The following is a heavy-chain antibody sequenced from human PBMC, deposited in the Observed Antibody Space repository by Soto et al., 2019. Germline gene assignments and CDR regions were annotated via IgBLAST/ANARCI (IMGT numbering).Heavy chain of an antibody. CDR2: ISSSSAYI. CDR3: ARDGLTFGGD. D-gene: IGHD3-16*01. V-gene: IGHV3-21*06. CDR1: GFTFGSFT. J-gene: IGHJ4*02. Sequence: EVHLVEAGGGLVKPGESLTLSCAASGFTFGSFTLNWVRQAPGKGLEWVSSISSSSAYIYYAESVKGRFTISRDNARSTQYLQMNSLRLDDTAVYFCARDGLTFGGDWGQGTLVAVSS.